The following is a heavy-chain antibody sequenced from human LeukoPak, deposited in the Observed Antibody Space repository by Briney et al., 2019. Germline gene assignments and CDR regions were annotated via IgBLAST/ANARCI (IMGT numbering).Heavy chain of an antibody. CDR2: IDTDGSFT. Sequence: PGGSLRLSCAASGFTFSSYWMHWVRQAPGKGLVWVSRIDTDGSFTSYADSVRGRFTISRDNAKNTLYLQMNSLRAEDTAVYYCTRDVENSGYDWGRGTLVTVSS. D-gene: IGHD5-12*01. V-gene: IGHV3-74*01. CDR1: GFTFSSYW. J-gene: IGHJ4*02. CDR3: TRDVENSGYD.